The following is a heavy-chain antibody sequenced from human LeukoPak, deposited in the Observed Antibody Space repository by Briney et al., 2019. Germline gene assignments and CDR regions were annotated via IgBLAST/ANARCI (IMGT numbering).Heavy chain of an antibody. CDR3: ARDLELLWFGELLSRWFDP. D-gene: IGHD3-10*01. J-gene: IGHJ5*02. CDR1: GYTFTSYG. V-gene: IGHV1-18*01. CDR2: ISAYNGNT. Sequence: ASVKVSCKASGYTFTSYGISWVRQAPGQGLEWMGWISAYNGNTNYAQKLQGRVTMTTDTSTSTAYMELRSLRSDDTAVYYCARDLELLWFGELLSRWFDPWGQGTLVTVSS.